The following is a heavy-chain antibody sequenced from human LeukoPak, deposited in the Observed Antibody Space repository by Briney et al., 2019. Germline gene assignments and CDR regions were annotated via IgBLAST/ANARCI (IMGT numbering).Heavy chain of an antibody. J-gene: IGHJ4*02. V-gene: IGHV4-39*07. CDR3: ARRRGYSSRIDY. CDR2: IYYSGRT. CDR1: GGSISSSSYY. D-gene: IGHD5-18*01. Sequence: SETLSLTCTVSGGSISSSSYYWGWIRQPPGKGLEWIGTIYYSGRTSYNPSLKSRVTISVDMSKNQFSLKLSSVTAADTAVYYCARRRGYSSRIDYWGQGTLVTVSS.